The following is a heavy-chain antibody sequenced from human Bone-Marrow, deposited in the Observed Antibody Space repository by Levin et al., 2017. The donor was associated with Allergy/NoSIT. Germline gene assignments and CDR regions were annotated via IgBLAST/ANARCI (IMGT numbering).Heavy chain of an antibody. CDR3: ARGGYTAYYDY. D-gene: IGHD5-18*01. J-gene: IGHJ4*02. V-gene: IGHV3-23*01. Sequence: AGGSLRLSCAASGFTFSTYVMSWVRQAPGKGLEWISTVRSTGENTFYADSVQGRFTISRDNSKNTLFLQMNSLRAEDTATYYCARGGYTAYYDYWGQGTVVTVSS. CDR2: VRSTGENT. CDR1: GFTFSTYV.